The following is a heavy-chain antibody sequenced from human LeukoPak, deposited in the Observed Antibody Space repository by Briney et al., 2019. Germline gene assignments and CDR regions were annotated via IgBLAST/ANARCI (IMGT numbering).Heavy chain of an antibody. Sequence: PSETLSLTCAVYGGSFSGYYWSWIRQPPGKGLEWIGEINHSGSTNYNPSLKSRVTISVDTSKNQFSLKLSSVTAADTAVYYCARFGSGWYYFDSWGQGTLVTVSS. J-gene: IGHJ4*02. CDR1: GGSFSGYY. V-gene: IGHV4-34*01. CDR3: ARFGSGWYYFDS. D-gene: IGHD6-19*01. CDR2: INHSGST.